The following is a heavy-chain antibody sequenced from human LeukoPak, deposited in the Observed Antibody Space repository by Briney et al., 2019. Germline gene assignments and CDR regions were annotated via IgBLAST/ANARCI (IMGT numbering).Heavy chain of an antibody. CDR2: NNAGNGNT. CDR1: GYTFTTYA. D-gene: IGHD6-13*01. Sequence: ASVKVSCKASGYTFTTYAMHWVRQATGQRLEWMGWNNAGNGNTKYSQKFQARVTITRDTSASTAYMEMRSLRSEDTAVYYCARDPIGSRWPYYFDYWGQGTLVTVAS. CDR3: ARDPIGSRWPYYFDY. V-gene: IGHV1-3*01. J-gene: IGHJ4*02.